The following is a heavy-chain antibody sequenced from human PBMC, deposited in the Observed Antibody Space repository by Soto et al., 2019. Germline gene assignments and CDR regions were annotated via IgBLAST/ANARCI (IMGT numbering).Heavy chain of an antibody. Sequence: QVQLVESGGGVVQPGRSLRLSCAASGFTFSSYGMHWVRQAPGKGLEWVSVISYDGSNKYYADYVKGRFTISRDNSKNTLYLQMNSLRAEDTAVYYCALTGSFDYWGQGTLVTVSS. J-gene: IGHJ4*02. CDR2: ISYDGSNK. D-gene: IGHD3-10*01. CDR3: ALTGSFDY. V-gene: IGHV3-30*03. CDR1: GFTFSSYG.